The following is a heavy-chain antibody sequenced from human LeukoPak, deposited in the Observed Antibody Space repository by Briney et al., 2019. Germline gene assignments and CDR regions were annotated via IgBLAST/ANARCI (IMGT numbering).Heavy chain of an antibody. J-gene: IGHJ4*02. CDR2: IKYDGSAT. V-gene: IGHV3-74*01. Sequence: GGSLRLSCVGSEFSFRSYVMHWVREAPGPGLGWVSSIKYDGSATTYADSVKGRFSISTDSAKNTAYLQMNSLRVEDTAIYYCAMDINGDLFHVWGQGTLVTVSS. CDR3: AMDINGDLFHV. CDR1: EFSFRSYV. D-gene: IGHD2-2*03.